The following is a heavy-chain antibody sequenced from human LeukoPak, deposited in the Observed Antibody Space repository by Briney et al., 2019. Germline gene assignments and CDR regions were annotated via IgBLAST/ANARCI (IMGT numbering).Heavy chain of an antibody. Sequence: GGSLRLSCAASGFTFSSYAMSWVRQAPGKGLEWVSAISGSGGSTYYADSVRGRFTISRDNSKNTLYLQMNSLRAEDTAVYYCAKATRGSSGYYSHYWGQGTLVTVSS. CDR1: GFTFSSYA. V-gene: IGHV3-23*01. CDR3: AKATRGSSGYYSHY. J-gene: IGHJ4*02. D-gene: IGHD3-22*01. CDR2: ISGSGGST.